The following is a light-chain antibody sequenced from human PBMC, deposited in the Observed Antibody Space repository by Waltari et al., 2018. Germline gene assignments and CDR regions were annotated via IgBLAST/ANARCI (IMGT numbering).Light chain of an antibody. CDR3: QQSYSTPMYT. J-gene: IGKJ2*01. V-gene: IGKV1-39*01. CDR1: QNINNY. Sequence: DIQLTQSPSSLSASVGDRVTITCRASQNINNYLNWYQHKPGRAPKLLIYAASSLQSGVPSRFSGSGSGTDFTLTISSLQPVDFATYYCQQSYSTPMYTFGQGTKLEIK. CDR2: AAS.